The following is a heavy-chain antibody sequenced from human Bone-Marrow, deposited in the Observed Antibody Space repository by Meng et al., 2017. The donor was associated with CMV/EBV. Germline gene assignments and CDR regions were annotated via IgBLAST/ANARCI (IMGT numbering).Heavy chain of an antibody. CDR3: ARGYQRKLSIVGARRPRPGEYFQH. CDR2: INHSGST. CDR1: GGSFSGYY. V-gene: IGHV4-34*01. D-gene: IGHD1-26*01. J-gene: IGHJ1*01. Sequence: SETLSLTCAVYGGSFSGYYWSWIRQPPGKGLEWIGEINHSGSTNYNPSLKSRFTISVDTSKNQFSLKLSSVTAADTAVYYCARGYQRKLSIVGARRPRPGEYFQHWGQGTLVTVSS.